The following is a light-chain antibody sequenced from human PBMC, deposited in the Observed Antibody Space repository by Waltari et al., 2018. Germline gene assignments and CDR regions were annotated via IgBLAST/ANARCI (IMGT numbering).Light chain of an antibody. V-gene: IGKV3D-15*01. CDR1: QSVSTS. CDR3: HQETNWSLT. J-gene: IGKJ3*01. CDR2: DAS. Sequence: EIVMTQSPATLSLSPGERATLYCRASQSVSTSLAWYHQKPGRPPRLLIYDASHRATGIPDRFSGTGSVTDFTLTISRLEPEDVGLYFCHQETNWSLTFGPGSKLDI.